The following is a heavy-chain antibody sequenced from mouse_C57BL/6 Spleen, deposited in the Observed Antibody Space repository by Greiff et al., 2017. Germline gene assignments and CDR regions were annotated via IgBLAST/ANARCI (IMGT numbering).Heavy chain of an antibody. D-gene: IGHD2-5*01. CDR1: GYAFSSYW. Sequence: QVQLKESGAELVKPGASVKISCKASGYAFSSYWMNWVKQRPGKGLEWIGQIYPGDGDTNYNGKFKGKATLTADKSSGTAYMQLSSLTSEDSAVYFCARQGNFYYSKEYYYAMDYWGQGTSVTVSS. V-gene: IGHV1-80*01. CDR2: IYPGDGDT. CDR3: ARQGNFYYSKEYYYAMDY. J-gene: IGHJ4*01.